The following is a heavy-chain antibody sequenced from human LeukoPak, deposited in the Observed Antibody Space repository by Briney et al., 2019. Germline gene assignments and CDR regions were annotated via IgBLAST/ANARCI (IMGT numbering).Heavy chain of an antibody. Sequence: PGGSLSLSCAASGFTVSRKYMSWVRQAPGKGLEWVSLIYSGGSTSYADSVKGRFTISRDNSKNMLYLQMNSLRAEDTAVYYCARANWFDHWGQGSLVTVSS. V-gene: IGHV3-53*01. J-gene: IGHJ5*02. CDR3: ARANWFDH. D-gene: IGHD2-8*01. CDR2: IYSGGST. CDR1: GFTVSRKY.